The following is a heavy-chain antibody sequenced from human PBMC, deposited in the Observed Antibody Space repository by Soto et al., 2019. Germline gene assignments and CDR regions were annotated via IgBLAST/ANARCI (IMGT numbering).Heavy chain of an antibody. D-gene: IGHD6-19*01. CDR2: IYYSGNT. CDR3: ARDQAVAGDYYYYYYMDV. CDR1: GGSISNYY. J-gene: IGHJ6*03. Sequence: SETLSLTCTVSGGSISNYYWSWIRQPPGKGLEWIGYIYYSGNTNYNPSLKSRVTISLDTSKKQFSLKLNSVTAADTAVYYCARDQAVAGDYYYYYYMDVWGKGTTVTVSS. V-gene: IGHV4-59*01.